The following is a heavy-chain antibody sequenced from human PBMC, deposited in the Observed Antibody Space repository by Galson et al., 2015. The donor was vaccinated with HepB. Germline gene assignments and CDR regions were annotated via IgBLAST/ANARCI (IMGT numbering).Heavy chain of an antibody. CDR3: ATSTPLITFGEVTITSHEYYMDV. V-gene: IGHV4-31*11. Sequence: QVQLQESGPGLVKPSQSLSLTCAVSGGSISSGGYYWSWIRQLPGKGLEWIGHIYYNGSTNYNPSLKSPVTVSMDTSKNQFSLKLSSVTAADTAVYYCATSTPLITFGEVTITSHEYYMDVGGKGTTVTVSS. CDR2: IYYNGST. CDR1: GGSISSGGYY. D-gene: IGHD3-16*01. J-gene: IGHJ6*03.